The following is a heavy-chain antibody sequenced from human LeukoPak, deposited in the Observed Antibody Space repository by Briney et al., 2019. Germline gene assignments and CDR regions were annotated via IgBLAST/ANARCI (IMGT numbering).Heavy chain of an antibody. J-gene: IGHJ4*02. CDR2: IYSGGST. CDR3: ARDPEGLVEGY. D-gene: IGHD2-8*02. Sequence: QTGGSLRLSCLASGFTFSNYAMSWVRQAPGKGLEWVSVIYSGGSTYYADSVKGRFTISRDNSKNTLYLQMNSLRAEDTAVYYCARDPEGLVEGYWGQGTLVTVSS. CDR1: GFTFSNYA. V-gene: IGHV3-66*01.